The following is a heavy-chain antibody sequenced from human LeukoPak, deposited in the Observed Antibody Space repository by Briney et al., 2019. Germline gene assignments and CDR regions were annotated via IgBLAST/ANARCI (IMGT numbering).Heavy chain of an antibody. CDR3: ARELYYYGSGTYHPDY. Sequence: SETLSLTCTVSGGSISSSSYYWGWIRQPPGKGLEWIGSIYYSGSTYYNPSLKSRATISVDTSKNQFSLNVKSVTAADTAVCYCARELYYYGSGTYHPDYWGQGTLVTVSS. J-gene: IGHJ4*02. CDR1: GGSISSSSYY. D-gene: IGHD3-10*01. CDR2: IYYSGST. V-gene: IGHV4-39*07.